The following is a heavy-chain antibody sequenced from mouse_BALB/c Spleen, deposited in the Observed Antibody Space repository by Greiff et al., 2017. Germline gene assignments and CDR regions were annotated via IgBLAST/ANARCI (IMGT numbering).Heavy chain of an antibody. CDR3: TRESYYGVGGFFAY. CDR2: INPSNGGT. Sequence: QVQLQQSGAELVKPGASVKLSCKASGYTFTSYYMYWVKQRPGQGLEWIGEINPSNGGTNFNEKFKSKATLTVDKSSSTAYMQLSSLTSEDSAVYYCTRESYYGVGGFFAYWGQGTLVTVSA. CDR1: GYTFTSYY. J-gene: IGHJ3*01. D-gene: IGHD1-1*01. V-gene: IGHV1S81*02.